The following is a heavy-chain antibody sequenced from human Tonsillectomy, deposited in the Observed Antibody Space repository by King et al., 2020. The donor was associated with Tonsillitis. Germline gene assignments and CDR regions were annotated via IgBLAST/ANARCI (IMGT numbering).Heavy chain of an antibody. V-gene: IGHV4-61*02. Sequence: VQLQESGPGLVKPSQTLSLTCTVSGGSISSGSYYWSWIRQPAGKGLAWIGRIYTSGSTNYNPSLQSRVTISVDTSKNQFSLKLSSVTAADTAVYYCARENIWGQGTLVTVSS. CDR3: ARENI. CDR1: GGSISSGSYY. J-gene: IGHJ4*02. D-gene: IGHD1/OR15-1a*01. CDR2: IYTSGST.